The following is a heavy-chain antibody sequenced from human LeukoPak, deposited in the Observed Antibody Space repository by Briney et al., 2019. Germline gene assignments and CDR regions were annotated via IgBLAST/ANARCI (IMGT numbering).Heavy chain of an antibody. J-gene: IGHJ3*01. CDR3: ARRWVYDKRAFDA. Sequence: SETLSLTCTVSGGSIRGTYYWSWIRQPPGKGLEWIGYIYYTGTTDSNPSLKSRVTISLDTSKNQFSLNLSSVTAADTAVHYCARRWVYDKRAFDAWGQGTMVTVSS. CDR2: IYYTGTT. V-gene: IGHV4-59*08. CDR1: GGSIRGTYY. D-gene: IGHD3-16*01.